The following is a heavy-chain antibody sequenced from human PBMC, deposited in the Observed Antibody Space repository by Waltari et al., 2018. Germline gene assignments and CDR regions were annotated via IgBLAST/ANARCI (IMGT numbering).Heavy chain of an antibody. V-gene: IGHV3-74*01. CDR1: GFTFVTYW. CDR2: INSEGSTI. J-gene: IGHJ6*02. D-gene: IGHD6-6*01. CDR3: ARVRLAHYDYFGFDV. Sequence: EVQLVESGGGLVQPGGSLRLSCEVSGFTFVTYWLHWVRQVPGKGLVWVARINSEGSTINYADSVKGRFTISRDNAKNTVYLQMNSLRVEDTAVYFCARVRLAHYDYFGFDVWGQGTTVTVSS.